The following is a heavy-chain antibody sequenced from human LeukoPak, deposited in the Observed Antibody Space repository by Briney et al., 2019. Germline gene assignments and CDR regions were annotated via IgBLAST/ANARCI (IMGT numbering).Heavy chain of an antibody. Sequence: PGGSLRLFCAASGFNLNSYMLNWVRQAPGKGLEWVSSISSTGGYIYYADSVKGRFTISRDNPGNVVYLQMDSLRAEDTAVYYCTRVAQSGPTGWFDPWGQGTLVTVSS. CDR3: TRVAQSGPTGWFDP. J-gene: IGHJ5*02. V-gene: IGHV3-21*01. CDR1: GFNLNSYM. D-gene: IGHD1-1*01. CDR2: ISSTGGYI.